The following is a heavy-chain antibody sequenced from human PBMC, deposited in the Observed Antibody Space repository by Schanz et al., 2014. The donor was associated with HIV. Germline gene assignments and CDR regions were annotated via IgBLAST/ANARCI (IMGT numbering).Heavy chain of an antibody. J-gene: IGHJ4*02. Sequence: QVQLVESGGGVVQPGRSLRLSCAASGFTFSSYGMNWVRQAPGKGLEWVAVIWYDGSKKYYADSVKGRFTISRDNSKNTLYLQMNSLRAEDTAVYYCANEEVPNDYWGQGTLVTVSS. CDR3: ANEEVPNDY. V-gene: IGHV3-33*06. CDR1: GFTFSSYG. CDR2: IWYDGSKK.